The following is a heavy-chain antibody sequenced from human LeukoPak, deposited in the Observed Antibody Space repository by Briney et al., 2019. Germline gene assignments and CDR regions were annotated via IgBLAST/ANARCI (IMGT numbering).Heavy chain of an antibody. V-gene: IGHV3-74*03. J-gene: IGHJ1*01. Sequence: GGSLRLSCAASGFTFSSYWMHWVRQAPGKGLVWVSRISTDGTYTEYADSVKGRFTISRDNAKDTLYLQVNSLRAEDTAVYYCAITVDCRATTDCYSYFHHWGQGTLITVSS. CDR1: GFTFSSYW. CDR2: ISTDGTYT. CDR3: AITVDCRATTDCYSYFHH. D-gene: IGHD2-21*02.